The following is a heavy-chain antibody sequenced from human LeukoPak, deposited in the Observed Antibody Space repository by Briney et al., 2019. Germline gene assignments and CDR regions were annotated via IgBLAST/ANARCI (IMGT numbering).Heavy chain of an antibody. CDR2: ISTSSSTI. J-gene: IGHJ4*02. CDR1: GFTFSSYS. CDR3: AREDYYDNSGPSGGFDY. V-gene: IGHV3-48*02. Sequence: GGSLRLSCAASGFTFSSYSMNWVRQAPGKGLEWVSYISTSSSTIFYADSVKGRFTISRDNAKNSLFLQMNSLRDEDTAVYYCAREDYYDNSGPSGGFDYWGQGTLVTVSS. D-gene: IGHD3-22*01.